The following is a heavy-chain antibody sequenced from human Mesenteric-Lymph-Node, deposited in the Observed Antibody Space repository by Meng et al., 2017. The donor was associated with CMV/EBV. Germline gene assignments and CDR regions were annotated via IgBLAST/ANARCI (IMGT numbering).Heavy chain of an antibody. V-gene: IGHV5-10-1*01. CDR2: IDPSDSYI. D-gene: IGHD2-2*01. CDR3: ARMGSSTSYFDY. CDR1: GYSFTRYW. Sequence: CKGSGYSFTRYWISWVRQMPGKGLEWMGRIDPSDSYINYSPSFQGHVTISADKSTSTAYLQWSNLKASDTAMYYCARMGSSTSYFDYWGQGTLVTVSS. J-gene: IGHJ4*02.